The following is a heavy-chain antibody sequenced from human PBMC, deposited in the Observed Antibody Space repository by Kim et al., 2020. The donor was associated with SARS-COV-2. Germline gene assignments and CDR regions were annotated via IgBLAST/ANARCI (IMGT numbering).Heavy chain of an antibody. D-gene: IGHD6-13*01. J-gene: IGHJ4*02. CDR3: ARDYKRTFDSSWYLGLGY. V-gene: IGHV3-33*01. Sequence: GGSLRLSCAASGFTFSSYGMHWVRQAPGKGLEWVAVIWYDGSNKYYADSVKGRFTISRDNYKNTLYLQMKSLRAEDTAVYYCARDYKRTFDSSWYLGLGYWCQGTLVTVSS. CDR2: IWYDGSNK. CDR1: GFTFSSYG.